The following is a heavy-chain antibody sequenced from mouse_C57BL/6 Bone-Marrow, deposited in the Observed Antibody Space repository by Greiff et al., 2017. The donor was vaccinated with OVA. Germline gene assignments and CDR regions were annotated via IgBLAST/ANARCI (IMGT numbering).Heavy chain of an antibody. D-gene: IGHD2-1*01. Sequence: EVKLMESGAGLVKPGGSLKLSCAASGFTFSSYAMSWVRQTPEKRLEWVAYISSGGDYIYYADTVKGRFTISRDNARNTLYLQMSSLKSEDTAMYYCTRDGNYYFDYWGQGTTLTVSS. J-gene: IGHJ2*01. CDR2: ISSGGDYI. V-gene: IGHV5-9-1*02. CDR1: GFTFSSYA. CDR3: TRDGNYYFDY.